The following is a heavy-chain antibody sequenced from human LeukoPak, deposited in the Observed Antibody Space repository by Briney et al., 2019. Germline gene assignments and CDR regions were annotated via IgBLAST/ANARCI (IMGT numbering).Heavy chain of an antibody. CDR1: GFTFSNYA. CDR3: AKEQWSVNSYYFDY. V-gene: IGHV3-23*01. CDR2: ISGGSTST. J-gene: IGHJ4*02. Sequence: PGGPLRLSCVASGFTFSNYAVSWVRQAPGKGLEWVSAISGGSTSTYYADSVKGRFTISRDNSKNTLYLQISTLRPEDTAVYYCAKEQWSVNSYYFDYGGQGILVPVS. D-gene: IGHD2-8*01.